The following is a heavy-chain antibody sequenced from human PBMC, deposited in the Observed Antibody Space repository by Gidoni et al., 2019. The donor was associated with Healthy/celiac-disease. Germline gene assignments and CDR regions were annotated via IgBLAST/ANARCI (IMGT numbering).Heavy chain of an antibody. V-gene: IGHV3-33*01. Sequence: QVQLVESGGGVVQPGRSLRLSCAPSCFTLSSYGMHWVRQPPGKGLEWVEVIWYDGSNKYYADSVKGRFTISRDNSKNTLYLQMNSLRAEDTAVYYCAREYYYDSSGPFDYWGQGTLVTVSS. CDR2: IWYDGSNK. J-gene: IGHJ4*02. CDR3: AREYYYDSSGPFDY. CDR1: CFTLSSYG. D-gene: IGHD3-22*01.